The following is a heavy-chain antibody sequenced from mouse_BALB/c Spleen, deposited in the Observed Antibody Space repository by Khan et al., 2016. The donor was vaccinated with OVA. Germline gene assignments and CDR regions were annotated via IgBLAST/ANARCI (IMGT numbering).Heavy chain of an antibody. D-gene: IGHD1-1*01. Sequence: EVELVESGGDLVRPGGSLKLSCAASGFTFSAYGMSWVRQSPDKRLEWVATISSDGSYTYYPASLKGRFTISRDNAKSTLYLQMRSLTSEDTAMYYCASHLAGSFAYWGQGTLVTVSA. CDR3: ASHLAGSFAY. CDR1: GFTFSAYG. J-gene: IGHJ3*01. V-gene: IGHV5-6*01. CDR2: ISSDGSYT.